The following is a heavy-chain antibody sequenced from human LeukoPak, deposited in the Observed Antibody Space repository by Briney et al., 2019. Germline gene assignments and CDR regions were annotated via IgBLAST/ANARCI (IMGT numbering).Heavy chain of an antibody. D-gene: IGHD3-10*01. CDR1: GYTFTSYG. J-gene: IGHJ4*02. CDR2: ISTYNGNT. V-gene: IGHV1-18*01. CDR3: ARDYYGSGSNPQPHKY. Sequence: GASVKVSCKASGYTFTSYGIIWVRQAPGQGLEWMGWISTYNGNTNYAQKIQGRVTMTTDTSTSTAYMELRSLRSDDTAVYYCARDYYGSGSNPQPHKYWGQGTLVTVSS.